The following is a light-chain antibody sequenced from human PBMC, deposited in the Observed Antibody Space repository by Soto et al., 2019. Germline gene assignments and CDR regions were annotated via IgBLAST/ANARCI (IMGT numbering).Light chain of an antibody. CDR3: SSYTSCNTWV. CDR2: EVS. V-gene: IGLV2-14*01. CDR1: SSDVGDYNY. Sequence: QSALTQPASVSGSPGQSITISCTGTSSDVGDYNYVSWYQQHPGKAPKLMIYEVSNRPSGVSNRFSGSKSGNTASLTISGLQAEDEADYYCSSYTSCNTWVFGGGTKVTVL. J-gene: IGLJ3*02.